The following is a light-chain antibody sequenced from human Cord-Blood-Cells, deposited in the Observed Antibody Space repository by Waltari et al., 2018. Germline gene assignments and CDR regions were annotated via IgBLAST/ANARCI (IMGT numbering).Light chain of an antibody. CDR1: QSVLSSSNNKNY. V-gene: IGKV4-1*01. Sequence: DIVMTQSPDSLAVSLGERATINCKSSQSVLSSSNNKNYLAWYQQKPGQPPKLLIYWASTRESGVPDRFSDSGSGTDFTLTISSLQAEDVAVYYCQQYYSTPRTFGQGTKVEIK. CDR2: WAS. J-gene: IGKJ1*01. CDR3: QQYYSTPRT.